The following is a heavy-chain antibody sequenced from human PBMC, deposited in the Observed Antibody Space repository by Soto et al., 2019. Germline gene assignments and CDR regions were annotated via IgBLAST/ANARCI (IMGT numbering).Heavy chain of an antibody. D-gene: IGHD4-17*01. J-gene: IGHJ4*02. Sequence: QVQLQESGPGLVKPSQTLSLTCTVSGASISNDNYYWSWIRQPPGKGLEWIAYIFHSGSTYYSPSLKXXAXIXXDPSKNQFSLKLTSVTAADTAVYYCARGPTVTTDYWGQGTLVTVSS. CDR2: IFHSGST. CDR3: ARGPTVTTDY. CDR1: GASISNDNYY. V-gene: IGHV4-30-4*01.